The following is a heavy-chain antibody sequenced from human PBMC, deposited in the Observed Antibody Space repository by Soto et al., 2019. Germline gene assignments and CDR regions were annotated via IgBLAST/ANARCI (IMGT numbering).Heavy chain of an antibody. CDR3: SADFWSAIRGPSQDYYYYGMDV. J-gene: IGHJ6*02. CDR1: GGTFSSYA. D-gene: IGHD3-3*01. CDR2: IIPIFGTA. Sequence: GASVKVSCKASGGTFSSYAISWVRQAPGQGLEWMGGIIPIFGTANYAQKFQGRVTITADESTSTAYMELSSLRSEDTAVYYCSADFWSAIRGPSQDYYYYGMDVWGQGTTVTVSS. V-gene: IGHV1-69*13.